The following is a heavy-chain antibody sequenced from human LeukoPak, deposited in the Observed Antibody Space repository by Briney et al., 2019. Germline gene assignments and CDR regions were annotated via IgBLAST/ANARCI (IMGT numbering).Heavy chain of an antibody. V-gene: IGHV1-2*02. CDR1: GYTFTGYY. Sequence: ASVKVSCKASGYTFTGYYIHWVRQAPGQGLEWMGWINPNSGDTNYAQKFQGRVTMTRDTSISTAYMELSRLRSDDTAVYYCAKIYGTYYPFSFDYWGQGTLVTVSS. J-gene: IGHJ4*02. D-gene: IGHD1-14*01. CDR3: AKIYGTYYPFSFDY. CDR2: INPNSGDT.